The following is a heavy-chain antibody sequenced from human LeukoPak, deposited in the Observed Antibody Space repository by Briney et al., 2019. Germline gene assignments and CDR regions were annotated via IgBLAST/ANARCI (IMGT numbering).Heavy chain of an antibody. J-gene: IGHJ4*02. V-gene: IGHV4-4*07. CDR3: ARHTYNSGWYYFDY. D-gene: IGHD6-19*01. CDR2: IYASGNT. CDR1: GGSISRYY. Sequence: PSETLSLTCTVSGGSISRYYWVWIRQPAGKGLEWIGRIYASGNTNYNPSLKSRVTMSVDTSKNQFSLKLSSVTAADTAVYYCARHTYNSGWYYFDYWGQGTLVTVSS.